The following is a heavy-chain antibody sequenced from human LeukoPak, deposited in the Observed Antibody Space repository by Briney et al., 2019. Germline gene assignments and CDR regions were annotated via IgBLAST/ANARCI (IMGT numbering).Heavy chain of an antibody. J-gene: IGHJ4*02. CDR1: GGSFSGYY. CDR3: ARDPAEDEAVAGTVSRYYFDY. Sequence: SETLSLTCAVYGGSFSGYYWSWIRQPPGKGLEWIGEINHSGSTNYNPSLKCRVTISVDTSKNQFSLKLSSVTAADTAVYYCARDPAEDEAVAGTVSRYYFDYWGQGTLVTVSS. V-gene: IGHV4-34*01. CDR2: INHSGST. D-gene: IGHD6-19*01.